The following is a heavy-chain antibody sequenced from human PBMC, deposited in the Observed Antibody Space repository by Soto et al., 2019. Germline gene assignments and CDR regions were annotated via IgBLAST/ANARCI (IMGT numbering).Heavy chain of an antibody. D-gene: IGHD6-19*01. CDR3: ANDGYDSGWYWDS. Sequence: EVQLLESGGGLVQPGGSLRLSCAASGFSFGASAMSWVRQAPGKWLEYVSAITSSGSEAFYAASVKGRFTMSRDNSKNIVYLQRNTLRAEDSGVYYCANDGYDSGWYWDSWGQGALVTVSS. J-gene: IGHJ4*02. CDR1: GFSFGASA. CDR2: ITSSGSEA. V-gene: IGHV3-23*01.